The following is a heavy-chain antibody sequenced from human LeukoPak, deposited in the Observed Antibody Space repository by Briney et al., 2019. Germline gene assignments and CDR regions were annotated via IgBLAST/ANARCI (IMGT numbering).Heavy chain of an antibody. V-gene: IGHV3-33*06. CDR2: IWYDGSNK. Sequence: TGGSLRLSCAASGFTFSSYGMHWVRQAPGKGLEWVAVIWYDGSNKYYADSVKGRFTISRDNSKNTLYLQMNSLRAEDTAVYYCAKDRGAAGRPDYWGQGTLVAVSS. D-gene: IGHD6-13*01. J-gene: IGHJ4*02. CDR3: AKDRGAAGRPDY. CDR1: GFTFSSYG.